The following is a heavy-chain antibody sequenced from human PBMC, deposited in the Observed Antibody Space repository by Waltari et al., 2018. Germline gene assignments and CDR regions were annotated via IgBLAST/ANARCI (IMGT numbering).Heavy chain of an antibody. CDR2: INPNSGGT. V-gene: IGHV1-2*06. J-gene: IGHJ6*02. CDR3: AREKYSSSFDYYYGMDV. CDR1: GYTFTGYY. Sequence: QVQLVQSGAEVKKPGASVKVSCKASGYTFTGYYMHWVRQAPGQGLEWMGRINPNSGGTNYAQKFHGRVTMTRDTSISTAYMELSRLRSDDTAVYYCAREKYSSSFDYYYGMDVWGQGTTVTVSS. D-gene: IGHD6-13*01.